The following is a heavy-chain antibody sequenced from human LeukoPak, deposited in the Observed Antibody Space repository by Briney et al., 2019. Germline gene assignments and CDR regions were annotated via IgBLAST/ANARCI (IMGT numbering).Heavy chain of an antibody. Sequence: SSQTLSLTCTVSGGSISSSSYYWGWIRQPPGKGLEWIGSIYYSGSTYYNPSLKSRVTISVDTSKNQFSLKLSSVTAADTAVYYCARRDVGLFDYWGQGTLVTVSS. CDR2: IYYSGST. CDR1: GGSISSSSYY. J-gene: IGHJ4*02. D-gene: IGHD1-26*01. V-gene: IGHV4-39*01. CDR3: ARRDVGLFDY.